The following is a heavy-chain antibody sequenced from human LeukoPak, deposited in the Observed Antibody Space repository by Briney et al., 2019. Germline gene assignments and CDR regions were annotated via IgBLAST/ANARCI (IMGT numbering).Heavy chain of an antibody. CDR3: ARPPRDLVSAAPFDY. Sequence: APVKVSCKASGYRFSAYYIQWLPQVPGQRLEWGGWFLPLSGDTYYAQKFRGRVTMTTDTSINTAYMELSRLKSDDTGIYFCARPPRDLVSAAPFDYWGQGTLVAVSS. CDR1: GYRFSAYY. V-gene: IGHV1-2*02. D-gene: IGHD2-2*01. CDR2: FLPLSGDT. J-gene: IGHJ4*02.